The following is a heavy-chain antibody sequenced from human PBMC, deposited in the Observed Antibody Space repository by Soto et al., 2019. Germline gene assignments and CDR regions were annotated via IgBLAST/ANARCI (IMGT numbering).Heavy chain of an antibody. J-gene: IGHJ4*02. CDR2: IYHSGST. D-gene: IGHD4-4*01. Sequence: PSETLSLTCAVSGGSISSGGYSWSWIRQPPGKGLEWIGYIYHSGSTYYNPSLKSRVTMTRDTSTTTVYMELSSLKSEDTAVYYCARYDYNGYSFDYWGQGTLVTVSS. CDR1: GGSISSGGYS. CDR3: ARYDYNGYSFDY. V-gene: IGHV4-30-2*02.